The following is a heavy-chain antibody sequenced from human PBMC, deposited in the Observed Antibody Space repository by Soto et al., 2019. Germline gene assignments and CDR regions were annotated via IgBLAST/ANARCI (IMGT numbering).Heavy chain of an antibody. CDR3: ARLGGYYQAFDQ. J-gene: IGHJ4*01. D-gene: IGHD3-22*01. CDR1: GSPISSYY. Sequence: PSETLSLTCSVSGSPISSYYWGWFRLPPGQGLQWVGYIYYTGTTSYNPYLKGRVTVSLDTSKKQFSLKLRSVTAADTAVYFCARLGGYYQAFDQWGQGALVTVSS. CDR2: IYYTGTT. V-gene: IGHV4-59*08.